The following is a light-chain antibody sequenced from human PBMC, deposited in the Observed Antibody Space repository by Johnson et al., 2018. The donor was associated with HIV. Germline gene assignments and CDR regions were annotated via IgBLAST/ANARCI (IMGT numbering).Light chain of an antibody. Sequence: QSLLTQPPSVSAAPGQKVTISCSGSSSNIGNNYVSWYQQLPGTAPKLLIYENNKRPSGIPDRFSGSKSGTSATLGITGLQTGEEADYYCGTWDSSLSAYVFGTGTKVTVL. CDR2: ENN. CDR3: GTWDSSLSAYV. J-gene: IGLJ1*01. CDR1: SSNIGNNY. V-gene: IGLV1-51*02.